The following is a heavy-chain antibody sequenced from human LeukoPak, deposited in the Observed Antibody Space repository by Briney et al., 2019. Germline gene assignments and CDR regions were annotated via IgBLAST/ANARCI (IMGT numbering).Heavy chain of an antibody. CDR3: ARDSPQMPLHAFDM. Sequence: SETLSLTCTVPGCSISSYYWSWIRQPAGKGLEWIGLIYSNGSTNYNPSIKSRLTMSVDTSKNQCSLKLSSVTAADTAVYYCARDSPQMPLHAFDMWGEETSVTVS. CDR1: GCSISSYY. J-gene: IGHJ3*02. CDR2: IYSNGST. D-gene: IGHD2-2*01. V-gene: IGHV4-4*07.